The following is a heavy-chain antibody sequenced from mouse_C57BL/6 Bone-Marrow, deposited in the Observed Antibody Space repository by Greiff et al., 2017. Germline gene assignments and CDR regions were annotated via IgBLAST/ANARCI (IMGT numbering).Heavy chain of an antibody. J-gene: IGHJ2*01. CDR2: IYPGSGST. CDR1: GYTFTSYG. Sequence: QVQLQQSGAELARPGASVKLSCKASGYTFTSYGISWVKQRTGQGLEWIGEIYPGSGSTNYNEKFKSKATLTVDTSSSTAYMQLSSLTSEDSAVYYCARDYYGPGYYFDYWGQGTTLTVSS. V-gene: IGHV1-81*01. D-gene: IGHD1-2*01. CDR3: ARDYYGPGYYFDY.